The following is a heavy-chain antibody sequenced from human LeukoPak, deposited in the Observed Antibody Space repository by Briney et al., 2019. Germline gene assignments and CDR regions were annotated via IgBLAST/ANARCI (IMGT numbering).Heavy chain of an antibody. D-gene: IGHD3-22*01. Sequence: ASVKVSCKASGYTFTGYYIHWVRQAPGQGLEWMGWINPHSGGTNYQGRVTMTRDTSISTAYMELSRLRSDDTAVYYCARDYYDSSGYYGYNWFDPWGQGTLVTVSS. CDR1: GYTFTGYY. CDR2: INPHSGGT. V-gene: IGHV1-2*02. CDR3: ARDYYDSSGYYGYNWFDP. J-gene: IGHJ5*02.